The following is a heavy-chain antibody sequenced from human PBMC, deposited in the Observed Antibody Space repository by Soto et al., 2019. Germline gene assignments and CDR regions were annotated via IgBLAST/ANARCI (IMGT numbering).Heavy chain of an antibody. CDR3: ARGKPGIAVARLVRWFDP. CDR1: GYTFTSYA. CDR2: INAGNGNT. J-gene: IGHJ5*02. V-gene: IGHV1-3*01. Sequence: ASVKVSCKASGYTFTSYAMHWVRQAPGQRLEWMGWINAGNGNTNYAQKLQGRVTMTTDTSTSTAYMELRSLRSDDTAVYYCARGKPGIAVARLVRWFDPWGQGTLVTVSS. D-gene: IGHD6-19*01.